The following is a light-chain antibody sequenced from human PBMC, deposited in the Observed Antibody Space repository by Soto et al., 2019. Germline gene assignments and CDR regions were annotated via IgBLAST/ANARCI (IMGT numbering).Light chain of an antibody. CDR1: SSDIGGYNY. Sequence: QSALTQPRSVSGSPGQSVTISCTGTSSDIGGYNYVSWYQQHPGKAPKLMIYDVSKRPSGVPDRFSGSKSGNTASLTISGLQAEDEADYYCCSYAGSYTWVFGGGTNLPS. J-gene: IGLJ3*02. V-gene: IGLV2-11*01. CDR2: DVS. CDR3: CSYAGSYTWV.